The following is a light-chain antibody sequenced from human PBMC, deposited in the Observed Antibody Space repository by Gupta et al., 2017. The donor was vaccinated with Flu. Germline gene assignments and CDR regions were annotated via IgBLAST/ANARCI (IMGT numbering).Light chain of an antibody. CDR3: QQANTSPVT. Sequence: ITCRASQDISSWLAWYHQKPGKAPNLLIHAASRLLSGVPSRVGGSGSGANVAHTSSDLQPENFETYSGQQANTSPVTFGGGTKVEIK. CDR1: QDISSW. CDR2: AAS. V-gene: IGKV1-12*01. J-gene: IGKJ4*01.